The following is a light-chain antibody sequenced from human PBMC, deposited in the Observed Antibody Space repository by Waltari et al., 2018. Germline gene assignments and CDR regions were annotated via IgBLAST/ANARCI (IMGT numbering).Light chain of an antibody. CDR2: EVS. CDR3: SSYAGSNPVV. Sequence: QSALTQPPSASGSPGQSVTISCTGTSSDVGGYNYVSWYQQHPGKPPKPMVYEVSKRPSGVPDRFSGSKSGNTASLTVSGLQAEDEADYYCSSYAGSNPVVFGGGTKLTVL. V-gene: IGLV2-8*01. J-gene: IGLJ2*01. CDR1: SSDVGGYNY.